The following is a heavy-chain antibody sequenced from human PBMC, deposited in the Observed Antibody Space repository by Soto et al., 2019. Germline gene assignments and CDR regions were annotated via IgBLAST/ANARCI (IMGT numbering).Heavy chain of an antibody. J-gene: IGHJ4*02. CDR2: IIPILGIA. CDR3: ARDHGPTALLWFG. D-gene: IGHD3-10*01. CDR1: GGTFSSYT. Sequence: ASVKVSCKASGGTFSSYTISWVRQAPGQGLEWMGRIIPILGIANYAQKFQGRVTITADKSTSTAYMELSSLRSEDTAVYYCARDHGPTALLWFGWGQGTLVTVSS. V-gene: IGHV1-69*04.